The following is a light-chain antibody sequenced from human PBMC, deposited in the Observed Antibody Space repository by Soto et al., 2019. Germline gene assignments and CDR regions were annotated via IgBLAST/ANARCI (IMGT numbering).Light chain of an antibody. Sequence: IVMKQSPATLSVYPGERATLSCRASQSVSIYLAWYQQKPGQAPRLLIYDASNRVTGIPARFSGSGSGTDFTLTISSVEPEDFAVYYCQQRVDWLTFGGGTKVDTK. J-gene: IGKJ4*01. CDR1: QSVSIY. V-gene: IGKV3-11*01. CDR2: DAS. CDR3: QQRVDWLT.